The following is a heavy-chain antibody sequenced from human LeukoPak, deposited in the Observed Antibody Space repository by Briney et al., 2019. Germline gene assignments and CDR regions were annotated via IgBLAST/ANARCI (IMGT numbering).Heavy chain of an antibody. Sequence: ASVKVSCKASGGTFSSYAISWVRQAPGQGLEWMGGIIPIFGTANYAQKFQGRVTMTEDTSTDTAYMELSSLRSEDTAVYYCATSYCSSTSCYLPYYYYYGMDVWGQGTTVTVSS. J-gene: IGHJ6*02. CDR1: GGTFSSYA. CDR3: ATSYCSSTSCYLPYYYYYGMDV. CDR2: IIPIFGTA. V-gene: IGHV1-69*06. D-gene: IGHD2-2*01.